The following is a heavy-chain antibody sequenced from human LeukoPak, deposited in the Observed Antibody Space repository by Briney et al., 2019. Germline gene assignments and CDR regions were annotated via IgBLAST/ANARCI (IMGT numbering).Heavy chain of an antibody. CDR2: VDESGNS. J-gene: IGHJ1*01. CDR1: GFSFSDYS. D-gene: IGHD2-15*01. V-gene: IGHV4-34*01. Sequence: GSLRLSCAASGFSFSDYSMNWIRQSPGRGLEWIGEVDESGNSNYNPSLKRRVTISIDTYENQFSLEVTSVTAADTAIYYCARAEMRLQWKEIDQWGQGTLVTVSS. CDR3: ARAEMRLQWKEIDQ.